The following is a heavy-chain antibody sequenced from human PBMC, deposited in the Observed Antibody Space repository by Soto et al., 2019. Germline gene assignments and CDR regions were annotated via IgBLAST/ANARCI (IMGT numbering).Heavy chain of an antibody. D-gene: IGHD3-3*01. CDR1: GYSFTSYW. V-gene: IGHV5-51*01. CDR3: ARGAAMYYDFWSGYALNGMDV. Sequence: GESLKISCKGSGYSFTSYWIGWVRQMPGKGLEWMGIIYPGDSDTRYSPSFQGQVTISADKSISTAYLQWSSLKASDTAMYYCARGAAMYYDFWSGYALNGMDVWGQGTTVTVSS. CDR2: IYPGDSDT. J-gene: IGHJ6*02.